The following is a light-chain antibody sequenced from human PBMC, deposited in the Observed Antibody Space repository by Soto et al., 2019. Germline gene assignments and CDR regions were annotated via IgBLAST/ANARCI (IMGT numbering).Light chain of an antibody. V-gene: IGLV2-8*01. CDR3: KSYAGSNTYV. CDR1: KNDIGVYDF. CDR2: EVV. Sequence: QSVLTQPPSASGSPGQSVTISCTGTKNDIGVYDFVSWYQHHPGKAPLLIIYEVVQRPSGVPDRFSGSKSGNTASLTVSGLQAADEAYYFCKSYAGSNTYVFGSGTKLTVL. J-gene: IGLJ1*01.